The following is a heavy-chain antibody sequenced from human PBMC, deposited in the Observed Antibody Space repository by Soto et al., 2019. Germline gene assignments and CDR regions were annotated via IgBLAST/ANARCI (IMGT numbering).Heavy chain of an antibody. Sequence: SETLSLTCTVSGGSISSYYWSWIRQPPGKGLERIGSIYYSGSTNYNPSLKSRVTISVDTSKNQFSLKLSSVTAADTAVYYCARQAPSYYDFWSDLPRNWFDPWGQGTLVTVSS. D-gene: IGHD3-3*01. V-gene: IGHV4-59*08. CDR1: GGSISSYY. J-gene: IGHJ5*02. CDR3: ARQAPSYYDFWSDLPRNWFDP. CDR2: IYYSGST.